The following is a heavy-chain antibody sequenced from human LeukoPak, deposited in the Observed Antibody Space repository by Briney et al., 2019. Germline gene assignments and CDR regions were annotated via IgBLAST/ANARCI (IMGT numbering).Heavy chain of an antibody. CDR2: ITSSGSNI. J-gene: IGHJ4*02. Sequence: GGSLRLSCAASGFTFSTYEMNWVRQAPGKGLEWLSYITSSGSNIQYADSVKGRFTISRDNTKNSLYLQMNSLRAEDTAVYYCARGRVNCGGDCIDYWGQGTLVTVSS. CDR3: ARGRVNCGGDCIDY. CDR1: GFTFSTYE. D-gene: IGHD2-21*02. V-gene: IGHV3-48*03.